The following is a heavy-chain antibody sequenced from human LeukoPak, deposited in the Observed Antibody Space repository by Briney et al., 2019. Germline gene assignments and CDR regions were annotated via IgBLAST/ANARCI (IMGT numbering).Heavy chain of an antibody. CDR2: IRSDGYIK. CDR3: AKDSRNVPFDY. V-gene: IGHV3-30*02. Sequence: GGSLRLSCAASGFTFSGSGMHWVRQAPGKGLEWVAFIRSDGYIKYYADSVKGRFTISRDNSKNTLYLQMNSLRAEDTAVYYCAKDSRNVPFDYWGQGTLVTVSS. CDR1: GFTFSGSG. J-gene: IGHJ4*02. D-gene: IGHD1-1*01.